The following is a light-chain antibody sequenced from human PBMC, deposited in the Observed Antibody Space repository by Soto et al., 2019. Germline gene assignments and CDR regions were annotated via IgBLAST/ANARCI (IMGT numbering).Light chain of an antibody. J-gene: IGLJ1*01. CDR2: TNN. V-gene: IGLV1-44*01. Sequence: QSVLTQPPSASGTPGQRVTISCSGSSSNIGRNTVNWYQQFPGTAPKLLIYTNNQRPSGVPGRFSGSKSGTSASLAISGLQSEDEAEYYCSSYTDSSNYVFGTGTKVTVL. CDR1: SSNIGRNT. CDR3: SSYTDSSNYV.